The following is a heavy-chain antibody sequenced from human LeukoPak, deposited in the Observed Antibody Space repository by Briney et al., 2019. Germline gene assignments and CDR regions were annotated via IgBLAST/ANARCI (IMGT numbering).Heavy chain of an antibody. CDR3: ARGRVTMIVVVNSYYYSMDV. CDR2: INHSGST. D-gene: IGHD3-22*01. V-gene: IGHV4-34*01. J-gene: IGHJ6*03. CDR1: GGSFSGYN. Sequence: SETLSLTCGVYGGSFSGYNWTWIRQAPGKGLEWIGEINHSGSTNYNPSLKSRVTISVDTSKNQFSLKLSSVTAADTALYYCARGRVTMIVVVNSYYYSMDVWGKGTTVTVSS.